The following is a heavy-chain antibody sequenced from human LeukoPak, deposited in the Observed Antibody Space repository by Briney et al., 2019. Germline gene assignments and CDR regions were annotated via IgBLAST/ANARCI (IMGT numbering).Heavy chain of an antibody. Sequence: PGGSLRLSCAASGFTFSSYAMHWVRQAPGKGLEWVTAILNDGSNKFYADSVKGRFTISRDTSKNTLYLQMNSLRAEDTAVYYCARDPCSGGSCYYYYGMDVWGQGTTVTVSS. D-gene: IGHD2-15*01. CDR3: ARDPCSGGSCYYYYGMDV. CDR1: GFTFSSYA. CDR2: ILNDGSNK. V-gene: IGHV3-30*04. J-gene: IGHJ6*02.